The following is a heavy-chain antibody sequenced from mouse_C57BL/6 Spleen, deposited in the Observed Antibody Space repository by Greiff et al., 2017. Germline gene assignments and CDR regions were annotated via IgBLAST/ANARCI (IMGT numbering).Heavy chain of an antibody. Sequence: VKLMESGAELVKPGASVKLSCKASGYTFTEYTIHWVKQRSGQGLEWIGWFYPGSGSIKYNEKFKDKATLTADKSSSTVYMELSRLTSEDSAVYFCARHPNYYGSSPYAMDYWGQGTSVTVSS. V-gene: IGHV1-62-2*01. D-gene: IGHD1-1*01. CDR2: FYPGSGSI. CDR1: GYTFTEYT. CDR3: ARHPNYYGSSPYAMDY. J-gene: IGHJ4*01.